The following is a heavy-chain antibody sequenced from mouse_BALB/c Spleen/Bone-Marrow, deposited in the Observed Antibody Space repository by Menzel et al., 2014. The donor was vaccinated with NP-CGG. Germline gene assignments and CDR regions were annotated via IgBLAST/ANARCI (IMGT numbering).Heavy chain of an antibody. Sequence: VQLQQPGAALVKPGASVKLSCTASGFNIKDTYMHWVKQRPEQGLEWIGRIDPANGNTKYDPKFQGKATITADTSSNTAYLQLSSLTSEDTAVYYCARWEYYAMDYWGQGPSVTVHS. J-gene: IGHJ4*01. CDR2: IDPANGNT. V-gene: IGHV14-3*02. D-gene: IGHD4-1*01. CDR1: GFNIKDTY. CDR3: ARWEYYAMDY.